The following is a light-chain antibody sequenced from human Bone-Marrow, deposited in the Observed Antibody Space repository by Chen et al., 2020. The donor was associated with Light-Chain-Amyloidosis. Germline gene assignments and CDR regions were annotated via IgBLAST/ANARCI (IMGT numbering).Light chain of an antibody. J-gene: IGLJ1*01. CDR3: SSFTSSSSYV. CDR1: SGDVGTYNY. Sequence: QSALTQPASVSGSPGQSITISCTGTSGDVGTYNYVSWYQQHPGKAPKVMIYAVSNRPSAVSNRCSGSKSGNTASLTISGLQAEDEADYYCSSFTSSSSYVFGPGTKVTVL. V-gene: IGLV2-14*01. CDR2: AVS.